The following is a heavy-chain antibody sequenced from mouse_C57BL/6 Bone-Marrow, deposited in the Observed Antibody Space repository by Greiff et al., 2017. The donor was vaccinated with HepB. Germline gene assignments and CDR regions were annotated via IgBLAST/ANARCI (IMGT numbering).Heavy chain of an antibody. D-gene: IGHD1-1*01. CDR1: GYTFTDYN. V-gene: IGHV1-22*01. CDR3: ARSNYYGRGFAY. Sequence: EVQLQQSGPELVKPGASVKMSCKASGYTFTDYNMHWVKQSHGKSLEWIGYINPNNGGTSYNQKFKGKATLTVNKSSSTAYMELRSLTSEDSAVDYCARSNYYGRGFAYWGQGTLVTVSA. CDR2: INPNNGGT. J-gene: IGHJ3*01.